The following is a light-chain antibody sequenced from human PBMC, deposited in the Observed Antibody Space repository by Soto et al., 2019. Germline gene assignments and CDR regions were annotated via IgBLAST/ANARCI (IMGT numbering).Light chain of an antibody. CDR1: QSVSSY. J-gene: IGKJ5*01. CDR2: DAS. V-gene: IGKV3-11*01. Sequence: IVLTQSPATLSLSPGERATLSCRASQSVSSYLAWYQQKPGQAPRLLIYDASNRATGVPARFSGSGSGTEFTLTISSLQSEDFAFYYCQQYINWPITFGQGTRLEIK. CDR3: QQYINWPIT.